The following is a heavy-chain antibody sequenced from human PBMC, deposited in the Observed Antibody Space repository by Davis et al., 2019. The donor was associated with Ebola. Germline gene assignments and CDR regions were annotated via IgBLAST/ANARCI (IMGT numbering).Heavy chain of an antibody. CDR2: IYYSGST. CDR3: ARSFSYGGYINGDHFDY. V-gene: IGHV4-61*01. Sequence: PSETLSLTCTVSGGSVSSGSYYWSWIRQPPGKGLEWIGYIYYSGSTNYNPSLKSRVTISVDTSKNQFSLKLSSVTAADTAVYYWARSFSYGGYINGDHFDYWGQGTLVTVSS. CDR1: GGSVSSGSYY. J-gene: IGHJ4*02. D-gene: IGHD2-15*01.